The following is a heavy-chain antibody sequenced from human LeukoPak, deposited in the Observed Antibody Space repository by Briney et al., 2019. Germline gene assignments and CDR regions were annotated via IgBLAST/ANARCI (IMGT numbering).Heavy chain of an antibody. CDR2: IYPRDSDT. J-gene: IGHJ3*02. V-gene: IGHV5-51*01. Sequence: GESLKISCKGSGYSFTSYWIAWVRQMPGKGLEWMGIIYPRDSDTRYSSSFQGQVTISADKSISTAYLQWSGLKASDTAVYYCARHVTSASAARGFDIWGQGTMVTVSS. CDR1: GYSFTSYW. CDR3: ARHVTSASAARGFDI. D-gene: IGHD1/OR15-1a*01.